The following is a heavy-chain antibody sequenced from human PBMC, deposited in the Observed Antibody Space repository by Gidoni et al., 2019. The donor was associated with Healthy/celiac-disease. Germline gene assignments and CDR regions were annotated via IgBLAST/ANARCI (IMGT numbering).Heavy chain of an antibody. D-gene: IGHD6-6*01. CDR3: ARVGPIAARPDYFDY. J-gene: IGHJ4*02. CDR2: IYYRGGT. V-gene: IGHV4-31*03. CDR1: GGPISSGSYY. Sequence: QVQLQESGPGLVKPSQTLSLTCTFSGGPISSGSYYCSWIRQHPGKCLEWIGYIYYRGGTYYNPSLKSRVTISVDTSKNQFSLKLSSVTAADTAGYYCARVGPIAARPDYFDYWGQGTLVTVSS.